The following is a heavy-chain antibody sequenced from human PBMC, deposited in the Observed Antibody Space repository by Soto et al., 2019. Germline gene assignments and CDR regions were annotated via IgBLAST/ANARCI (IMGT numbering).Heavy chain of an antibody. CDR2: INPNSGDT. J-gene: IGHJ4*02. Sequence: ASVKVSCKASGYTFTGYYMHWVRQAPGQGLEWMGWINPNSGDTNYAQKFQGRVTMTRDMSITTAYVELSRLTSDDTAVYYCARVGSSSSDYWGQGTLVTVSS. CDR3: ARVGSSSSDY. D-gene: IGHD6-6*01. V-gene: IGHV1-2*02. CDR1: GYTFTGYY.